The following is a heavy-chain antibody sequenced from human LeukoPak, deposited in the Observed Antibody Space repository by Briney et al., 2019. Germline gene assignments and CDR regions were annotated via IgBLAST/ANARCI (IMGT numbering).Heavy chain of an antibody. Sequence: ASVKVSCKASGYTFTSYDINWVRQATGQGLEWMGWMNPNSGNTGYAQKFQGRVTMTRNTSISTAYMELSSLRSEDTAVYYCARPDYCDYAHFQHWGQGTLVTVSS. CDR2: MNPNSGNT. CDR3: ARPDYCDYAHFQH. V-gene: IGHV1-8*01. D-gene: IGHD4-17*01. CDR1: GYTFTSYD. J-gene: IGHJ1*01.